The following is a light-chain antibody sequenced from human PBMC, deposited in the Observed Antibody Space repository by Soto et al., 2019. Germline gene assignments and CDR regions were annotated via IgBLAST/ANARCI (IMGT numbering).Light chain of an antibody. CDR1: QSVSRTQ. V-gene: IGKV3-20*01. CDR3: QQYTNSAPVT. CDR2: DTS. Sequence: EVLLTQSPVTLSLSPGERATLSCRASQSVSRTQLAWYQQSSGQSPRLLIYDTSSRAAGIPDMFSGSGSGTDFTLTISRLEPEDFAVYFCQQYTNSAPVTFGQGTRLEIK. J-gene: IGKJ5*01.